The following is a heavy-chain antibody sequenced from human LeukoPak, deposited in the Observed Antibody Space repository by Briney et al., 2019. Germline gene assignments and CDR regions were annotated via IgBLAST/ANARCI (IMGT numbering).Heavy chain of an antibody. CDR2: IKQDGSEK. CDR1: GFTFDDYW. Sequence: GGSLRLSCGASGFTFDDYWMSWVRQAPGKGLEWVANIKQDGSEKYYVDSVKGRFTISRDNAKNSLYLQMNSLRAEDTAVYYCARDEPVAVAGYDYWGQGTLVTVSS. V-gene: IGHV3-7*01. D-gene: IGHD6-19*01. CDR3: ARDEPVAVAGYDY. J-gene: IGHJ4*02.